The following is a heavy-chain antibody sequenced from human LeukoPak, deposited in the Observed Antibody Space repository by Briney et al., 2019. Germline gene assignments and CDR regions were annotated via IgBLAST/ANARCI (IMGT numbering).Heavy chain of an antibody. CDR2: VFYSGST. CDR3: ARSSRWFGDAFDI. CDR1: GFTFSDYY. J-gene: IGHJ3*02. Sequence: GSLRLSCAASGFTFSDYYMSWIRQAPGKGLEWIGYVFYSGSTNYNPSLRSRVTISVDTSKNQFSLKLSSVTAADTAVYYCARSSRWFGDAFDIWGQGAMVTVSS. V-gene: IGHV4-59*01. D-gene: IGHD6-13*01.